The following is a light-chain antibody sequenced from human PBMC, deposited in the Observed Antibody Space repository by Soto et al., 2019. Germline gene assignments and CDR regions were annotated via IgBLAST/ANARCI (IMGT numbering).Light chain of an antibody. V-gene: IGLV2-11*01. J-gene: IGLJ2*01. CDR1: TSDVGGYNY. Sequence: QSVLTQPRSVSGSPGQSVTISCTGTTSDVGGYNYVSWYQQHPGKAHKLMIYDVSKRPSGVPDRLSGSKSGNTASLTISGLQAEDEADYYCCSYAGSYTYVLFGGGTKVTVL. CDR2: DVS. CDR3: CSYAGSYTYVL.